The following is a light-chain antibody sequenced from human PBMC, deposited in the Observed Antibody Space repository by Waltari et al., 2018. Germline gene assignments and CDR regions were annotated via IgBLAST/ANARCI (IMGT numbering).Light chain of an antibody. CDR2: WAS. Sequence: VLYSAKKKDDVAWYQQQPGQPPKRLVYWASTRASGVPDRFSCSGSGTDFTRTISSLRNEDVAVYYCQQDDTSPIPFGQGRCLESK. CDR3: QQDDTSPIP. V-gene: IGKV4-1*01. J-gene: IGKJ5*01. CDR1: VLYSAKKKDD.